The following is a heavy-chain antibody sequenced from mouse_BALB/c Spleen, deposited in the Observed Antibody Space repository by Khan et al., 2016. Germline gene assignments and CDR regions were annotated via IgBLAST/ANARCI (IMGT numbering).Heavy chain of an antibody. V-gene: IGHV14-3*02. CDR2: IDPANGNT. CDR1: GFYIKDTY. J-gene: IGHJ4*01. Sequence: EVQLQESGAEFVKPGASVTLSCTASGFYIKDTYMHWVKQRPEQGLEWIGRIDPANGNTKYDPNFQGKATVTADTSSHTAYLQPSSLTSKDTAVYYCARSSYDNDAMDYWGQGTSVTVSS. CDR3: ARSSYDNDAMDY. D-gene: IGHD2-4*01.